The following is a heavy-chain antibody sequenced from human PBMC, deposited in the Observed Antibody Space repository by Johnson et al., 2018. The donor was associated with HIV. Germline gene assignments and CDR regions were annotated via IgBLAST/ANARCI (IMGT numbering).Heavy chain of an antibody. J-gene: IGHJ3*02. Sequence: VQLVESGGGLVQPGGSLRLSCAASGFTFSSYAMHWVRQAPGKGLEWVAVISYDGSNKYYADSVKGRFTISRDNSKNTLYLQMNSLRAEDTAVYYCARGSYDFWSGYYTGHDAFDIWGQGTMVTVSS. CDR1: GFTFSSYA. V-gene: IGHV3-30*04. CDR2: ISYDGSNK. D-gene: IGHD3-3*01. CDR3: ARGSYDFWSGYYTGHDAFDI.